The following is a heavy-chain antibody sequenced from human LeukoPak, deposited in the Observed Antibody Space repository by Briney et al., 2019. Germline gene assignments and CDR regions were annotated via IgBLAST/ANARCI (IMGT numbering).Heavy chain of an antibody. CDR1: GGSISSYY. J-gene: IGHJ4*02. Sequence: SETLSLTCTVSGGSISSYYWSWIRQPPGKGLEWIRSIFYSGSTYYNPSLKSRVTISVDRSKNQFSLKLSSVTAADTAVYYCAREQYSSGWVDYWGQGTLVTVSS. CDR3: AREQYSSGWVDY. V-gene: IGHV4-39*07. D-gene: IGHD6-19*01. CDR2: IFYSGST.